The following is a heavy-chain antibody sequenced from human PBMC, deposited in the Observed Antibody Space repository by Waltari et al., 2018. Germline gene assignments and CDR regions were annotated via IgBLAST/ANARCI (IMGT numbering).Heavy chain of an antibody. CDR3: ARSNWNPTYYYYYGMDV. J-gene: IGHJ6*02. Sequence: QVQLVQSGAEVKKPGSSVKVSCKASGGTFSSYAISWVRPAPGQGLEWMGGIIPIFGTANYAQKFQGRVTITADESTSTAYMELSSLRSEDTAVYYCARSNWNPTYYYYYGMDVWGQGTTVTVSS. CDR1: GGTFSSYA. D-gene: IGHD1-20*01. CDR2: IIPIFGTA. V-gene: IGHV1-69*13.